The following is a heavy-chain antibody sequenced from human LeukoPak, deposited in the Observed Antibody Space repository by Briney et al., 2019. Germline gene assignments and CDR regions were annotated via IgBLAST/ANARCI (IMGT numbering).Heavy chain of an antibody. CDR3: ARVEYDSSGYSITHFAY. V-gene: IGHV1-2*02. Sequence: ASVKVSCKAAGYTFTGYSMHAVRAAAGQGLAWMGWMHPKRGGTNCAQKYQGRVSMTRDTSISTAYMELSRLRSDDPAVYYCARVEYDSSGYSITHFAYWGQGTRVPVFS. D-gene: IGHD3-22*01. J-gene: IGHJ4*02. CDR2: MHPKRGGT. CDR1: GYTFTGYS.